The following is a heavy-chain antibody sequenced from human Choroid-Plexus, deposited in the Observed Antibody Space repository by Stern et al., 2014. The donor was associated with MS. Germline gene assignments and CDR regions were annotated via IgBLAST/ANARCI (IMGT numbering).Heavy chain of an antibody. D-gene: IGHD2-15*01. V-gene: IGHV1-18*01. CDR3: ARGLLGSENAFDI. J-gene: IGHJ3*02. CDR1: GYTFTSDG. Sequence: VQLVDSGAEVKQPGASVKDSCTASGYTFTSDGISWLRQAPGNGLEWMGWISSYKGNTNYEQKLQRRVTMHTATVTSAASMELRSLRSDDTAVYYCARGLLGSENAFDIWGQGTMVTVSS. CDR2: ISSYKGNT.